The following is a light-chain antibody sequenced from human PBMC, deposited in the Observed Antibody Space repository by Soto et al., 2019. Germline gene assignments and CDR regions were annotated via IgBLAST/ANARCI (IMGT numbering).Light chain of an antibody. CDR3: QQRSNWPQT. CDR1: QGIRSS. J-gene: IGKJ1*01. V-gene: IGKV1-9*01. CDR2: AAS. Sequence: DIQLTQSPSLLSASVGDRVTITCRASQGIRSSLAWYQQRPGRAPKLLIYAASILHSGVPSRFSGSGSGTEFTLTISSLEPEDFAVYYCQQRSNWPQTFGQGTKVDIK.